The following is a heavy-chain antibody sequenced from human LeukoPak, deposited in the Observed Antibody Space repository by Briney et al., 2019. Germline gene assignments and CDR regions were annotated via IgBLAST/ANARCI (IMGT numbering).Heavy chain of an antibody. V-gene: IGHV1-18*01. CDR1: GYTFTSYG. J-gene: IGHJ4*02. D-gene: IGHD6-13*01. CDR2: ISAYNGNT. CDR3: ARDSSSSWYAGLDY. Sequence: ASVKVSCKASGYTFTSYGISWVRQAPGQGLEWMGWISAYNGNTNFAQKLQGRITMTTDTSTSTAYMELSRLRSDDTAVYYCARDSSSSWYAGLDYWGQGTLVTVSS.